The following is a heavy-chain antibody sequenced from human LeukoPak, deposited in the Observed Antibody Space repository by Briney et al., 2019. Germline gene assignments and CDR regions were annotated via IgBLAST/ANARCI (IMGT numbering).Heavy chain of an antibody. CDR3: ARHYYYDSSGYYYRYYYYGMDV. Sequence: SETLSLTCAVYGGSFSGYYWSWIRQPPGKGLEYIGEVNHSGGTNYNPSLKSRVTISADTSKNQFSLKLTSVTAADTAVYYCARHYYYDSSGYYYRYYYYGMDVWGQGTMVTVSS. CDR1: GGSFSGYY. CDR2: VNHSGGT. V-gene: IGHV4-34*01. D-gene: IGHD3-22*01. J-gene: IGHJ6*02.